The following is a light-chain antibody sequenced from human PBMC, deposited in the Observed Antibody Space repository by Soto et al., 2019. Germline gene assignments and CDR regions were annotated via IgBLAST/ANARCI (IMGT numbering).Light chain of an antibody. Sequence: EIVLTQSPGTLSLFAGERATLSCRATQSISSNYLAWYQQKPGQAPRLLIYIASRRATGIPDRFSGSGSGTDFTLTISRLEHEDSALYYCQQYGTSPWTFGQGTKVEIK. V-gene: IGKV3-20*01. CDR2: IAS. CDR3: QQYGTSPWT. J-gene: IGKJ1*01. CDR1: QSISSNY.